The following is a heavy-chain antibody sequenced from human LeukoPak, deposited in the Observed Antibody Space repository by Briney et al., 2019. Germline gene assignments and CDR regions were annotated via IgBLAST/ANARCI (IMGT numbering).Heavy chain of an antibody. Sequence: GSLRLSCAASGFAFSSNWMHWVRQTPGKGLVWVSRINSGGSGTSYADSVEGRFTISRDNAKNTLYLQMNSLRTEDTAVYYCARGPHWGQGTLVTVSS. V-gene: IGHV3-74*01. J-gene: IGHJ4*02. CDR1: GFAFSSNW. CDR3: ARGPH. CDR2: INSGGSGT.